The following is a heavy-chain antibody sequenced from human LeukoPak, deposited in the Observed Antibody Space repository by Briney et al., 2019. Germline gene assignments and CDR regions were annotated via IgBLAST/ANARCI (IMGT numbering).Heavy chain of an antibody. V-gene: IGHV4-30-4*08. D-gene: IGHD6-19*01. CDR2: IYYSGST. Sequence: PSETLSLTCTVSGGSISSGDYYWSWIRQPPGKGLEWIGYIYYSGSTYYNPSLKSRVTISVDTSKSQFSLKLSSVTAADTAVYYCAREGTYSSVDYWGQGTLVTVSS. CDR1: GGSISSGDYY. CDR3: AREGTYSSVDY. J-gene: IGHJ4*02.